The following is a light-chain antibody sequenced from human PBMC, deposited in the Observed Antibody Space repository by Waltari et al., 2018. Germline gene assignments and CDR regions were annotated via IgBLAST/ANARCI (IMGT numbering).Light chain of an antibody. V-gene: IGKV3-20*01. CDR3: QQYDMSPTWT. J-gene: IGKJ1*01. Sequence: EIGWTQSPGTLPWPPGEGATLPCRASQSISSTHLAWYQQKPGQAPRLLIYGASSRATGIPDRFSGSGSGTDFTLTISRLEPEDFAVYFCQQYDMSPTWTFGQGTKVEVK. CDR1: QSISSTH. CDR2: GAS.